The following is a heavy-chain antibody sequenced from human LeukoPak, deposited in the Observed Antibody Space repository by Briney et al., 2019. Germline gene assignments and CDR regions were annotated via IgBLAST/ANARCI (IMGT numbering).Heavy chain of an antibody. J-gene: IGHJ3*02. V-gene: IGHV5-51*01. D-gene: IGHD3-22*01. Sequence: GESLKISCKGSGYSFTSYWIGWVRQMPGKGLEWMGIIYPGDSDTRYSASFQGQVTISADKSISTAYLQWSSLKASDTAMYYCARQADTMIVVVSAFDIWGQGTMVTVSS. CDR2: IYPGDSDT. CDR1: GYSFTSYW. CDR3: ARQADTMIVVVSAFDI.